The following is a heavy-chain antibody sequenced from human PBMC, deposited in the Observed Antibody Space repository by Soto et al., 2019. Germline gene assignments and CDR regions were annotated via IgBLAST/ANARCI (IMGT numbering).Heavy chain of an antibody. CDR2: IIPIFGTA. CDR3: ARGVPNVKRYYYGSGSQKYYYYGMDV. V-gene: IGHV1-69*13. J-gene: IGHJ6*02. Sequence: SVKVSCKASGGTFSSYAISWVRQAPGQGLEWMGGIIPIFGTANYAQKFQGRVTITADESTSTAYMELSSLRSEDTAVYYCARGVPNVKRYYYGSGSQKYYYYGMDVWGQGTKVTVSS. CDR1: GGTFSSYA. D-gene: IGHD3-10*01.